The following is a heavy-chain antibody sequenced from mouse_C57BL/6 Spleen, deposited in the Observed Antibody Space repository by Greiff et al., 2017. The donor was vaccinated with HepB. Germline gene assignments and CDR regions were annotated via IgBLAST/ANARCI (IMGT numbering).Heavy chain of an antibody. Sequence: QVQLQQSGAELVRPGASVTLSCKASGYTFTDYEMHWVKQTPVHGLEWIGAIDPETGGTAYNQKFKGKAILTADKSSSTAYMELRSLTSEDSAVYYCTRGGFTTVAPYYYAMDYWGQGTSVTVSS. CDR3: TRGGFTTVAPYYYAMDY. J-gene: IGHJ4*01. CDR2: IDPETGGT. CDR1: GYTFTDYE. D-gene: IGHD1-1*01. V-gene: IGHV1-15*01.